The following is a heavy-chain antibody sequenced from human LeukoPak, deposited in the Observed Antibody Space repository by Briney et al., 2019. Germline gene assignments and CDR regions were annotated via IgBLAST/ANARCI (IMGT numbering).Heavy chain of an antibody. CDR2: INHSGST. CDR3: AGRTYDSSGYYYYFDY. J-gene: IGHJ4*02. CDR1: GGSFSGYY. D-gene: IGHD3-22*01. Sequence: SETLSLTCAVYGGSFSGYYWSWIRQPPGKGLESIREINHSGSTNYNPSLKSRVTISVDTSKNQFSLKLSSVTAADTAVYYCAGRTYDSSGYYYYFDYWGQGTLVTVSS. V-gene: IGHV4-34*01.